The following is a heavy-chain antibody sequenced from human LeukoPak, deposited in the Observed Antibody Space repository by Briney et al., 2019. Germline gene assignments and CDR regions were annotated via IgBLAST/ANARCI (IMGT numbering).Heavy chain of an antibody. V-gene: IGHV3-21*04. Sequence: AGGSLRLSCAASGFTFSSYSMNWVRQAPGKGLEWVSSISSSSSYIYYADSGKGRFAISRDNSKTALYLQMNSLRAEDTAVYYCAKSYRRNYYDSSGYSSHFDYWGQGTLVTVSS. CDR3: AKSYRRNYYDSSGYSSHFDY. CDR1: GFTFSSYS. D-gene: IGHD3-22*01. CDR2: ISSSSSYI. J-gene: IGHJ4*02.